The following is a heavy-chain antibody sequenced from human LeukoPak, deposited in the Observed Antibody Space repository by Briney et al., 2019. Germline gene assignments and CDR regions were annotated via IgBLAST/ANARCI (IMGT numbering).Heavy chain of an antibody. Sequence: GGSLRLSCTTSGFTVTNYWMHWVRHAPGKGLVWVSRINSDGSNTNYAGSVKGRFTISRDNAKNTLYLQMNSLRAEDTAVYYCAGGLSDYYYTIGYWGQGTLVTVSS. V-gene: IGHV3-74*01. D-gene: IGHD3-22*01. CDR1: GFTVTNYW. CDR3: AGGLSDYYYTIGY. CDR2: INSDGSNT. J-gene: IGHJ4*02.